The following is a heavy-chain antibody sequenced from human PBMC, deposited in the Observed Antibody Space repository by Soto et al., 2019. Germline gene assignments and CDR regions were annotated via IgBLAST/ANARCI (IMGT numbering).Heavy chain of an antibody. CDR3: ARDRLRGYDSSGFYS. CDR1: GYSFSYYG. CDR2: INTKTGHR. Sequence: ASVKVSCKASGYSFSYYGINWVRQAPGQGLEWMGWINTKTGHRNYAQKFEDRLTMTTATSTNTVYMELKRLRSDDAAVYYCARDRLRGYDSSGFYSWGQGTPVTVSS. J-gene: IGHJ4*02. V-gene: IGHV1-18*01. D-gene: IGHD3-22*01.